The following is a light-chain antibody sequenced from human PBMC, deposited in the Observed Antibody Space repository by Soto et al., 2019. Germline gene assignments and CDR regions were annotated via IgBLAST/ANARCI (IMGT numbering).Light chain of an antibody. J-gene: IGLJ3*02. CDR3: QSYDSSLSGSV. CDR2: GNN. V-gene: IGLV1-40*01. Sequence: QSVLTQPPSVSGAPGQRVTISCTGSSSNIGEGYHVYWYQQLPGTAPKLLIYGNNNRPSGVPDRFSGSKSGTSASLAITGLQAEDEADYFCQSYDSSLSGSVFGGGTQLTVL. CDR1: SSNIGEGYH.